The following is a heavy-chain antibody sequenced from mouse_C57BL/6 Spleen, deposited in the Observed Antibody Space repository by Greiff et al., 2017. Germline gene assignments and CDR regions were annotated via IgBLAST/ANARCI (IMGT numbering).Heavy chain of an antibody. D-gene: IGHD2-5*01. Sequence: QVQLQQPGAELVKPGASVKLSCKASGYTFTSYWMHWVKQRPGQGLEWIGMFHPNSGSTNYNEKFKSKATLTVDKSSSTAYMQLSSLTSEDAAVYYCARYYSNYVAWFAYWGKGTLVTVSA. V-gene: IGHV1-64*01. CDR1: GYTFTSYW. CDR3: ARYYSNYVAWFAY. J-gene: IGHJ3*01. CDR2: FHPNSGST.